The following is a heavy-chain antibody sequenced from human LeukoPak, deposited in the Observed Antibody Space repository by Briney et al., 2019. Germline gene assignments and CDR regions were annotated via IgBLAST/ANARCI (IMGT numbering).Heavy chain of an antibody. CDR3: AKPVQRGVYNWNYLGWFDP. V-gene: IGHV3-30*02. Sequence: GGSLRLSCAASGFTFSSYGLHWVRQAPGKGQEWVAFIRYGGSIKYYADSVKGRFTISRDNSKNTLYLQMHSLRAEDTAVYYCAKPVQRGVYNWNYLGWFDPWGLGTLVTVSS. CDR1: GFTFSSYG. CDR2: IRYGGSIK. D-gene: IGHD1-7*01. J-gene: IGHJ5*02.